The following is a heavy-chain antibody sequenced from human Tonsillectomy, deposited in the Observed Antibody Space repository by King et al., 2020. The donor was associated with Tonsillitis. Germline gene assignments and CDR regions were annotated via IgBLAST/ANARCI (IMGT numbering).Heavy chain of an antibody. D-gene: IGHD3-3*01. J-gene: IGHJ4*02. Sequence: VQLVESGGGLVQPGRSLRLSCAASGFTFDDYAIHWVRHAPGKGLEWVSGISWNSGSVGYADSVKGRFTISRDNAKKSLYLHMNSLRAEDTALYYCAKGDYDFWSNLEGYFDYWGQGTLVTVSS. CDR1: GFTFDDYA. CDR3: AKGDYDFWSNLEGYFDY. CDR2: ISWNSGSV. V-gene: IGHV3-9*01.